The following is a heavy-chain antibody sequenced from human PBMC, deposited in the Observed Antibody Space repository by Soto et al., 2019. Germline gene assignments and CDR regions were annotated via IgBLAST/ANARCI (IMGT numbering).Heavy chain of an antibody. V-gene: IGHV1-18*04. CDR2: ISAYNGNT. J-gene: IGHJ5*02. Sequence: ASVKVSCKASGYTFTSYGISWVRQAPGQGLEWVGWISAYNGNTNYAQKLQGRVTMTTDTSTSTAYMELRSLRSDDTAVYYCARDLAAATVGWFDPWGQGTLVTVSS. CDR1: GYTFTSYG. CDR3: ARDLAAATVGWFDP. D-gene: IGHD6-13*01.